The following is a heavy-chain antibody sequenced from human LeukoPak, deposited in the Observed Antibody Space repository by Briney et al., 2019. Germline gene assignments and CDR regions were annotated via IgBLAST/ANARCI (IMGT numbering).Heavy chain of an antibody. D-gene: IGHD1/OR15-1a*01. CDR1: GFTFSSYG. V-gene: IGHV3-30*03. CDR2: ISYDGSNK. CDR3: ARRTDNYYYYYMDV. J-gene: IGHJ6*03. Sequence: PGRSLRLSCAASGFTFSSYGMHWVRQAPGKGLEWVAVISYDGSNKYYADSVKGRFTISRDNSKNTLYLQMNSLRAEDTAVYYCARRTDNYYYYYMDVWGKGTTVTVSS.